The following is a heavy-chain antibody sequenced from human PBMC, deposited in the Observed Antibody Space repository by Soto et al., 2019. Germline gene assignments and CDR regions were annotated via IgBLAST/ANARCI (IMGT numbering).Heavy chain of an antibody. V-gene: IGHV3-9*01. CDR3: AKDMRGYYYYGMDV. Sequence: SLRLSCAASGFTFDGYAMHLVRQAPGKGLEWVSGISWNSGSIGYADSVKGRFTISRDNAKNSLYLQMNSLRAEDTALYYCAKDMRGYYYYGMDVWGQGTTVTVSS. J-gene: IGHJ6*02. CDR1: GFTFDGYA. CDR2: ISWNSGSI.